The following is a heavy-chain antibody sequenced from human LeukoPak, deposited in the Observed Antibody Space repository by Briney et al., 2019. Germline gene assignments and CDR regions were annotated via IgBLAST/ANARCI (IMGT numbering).Heavy chain of an antibody. V-gene: IGHV1-2*04. J-gene: IGHJ6*02. Sequence: ASVKVSCKASGYTFTGYYMHWVRQAPGQGLEWMGWINPNSGGTNYAQKFQGWVTMTRDTSISTAYIELSSLRSDDTAVYYCARGGSYYFYNGMDVWGQGTTVTVSS. CDR3: ARGGSYYFYNGMDV. CDR1: GYTFTGYY. CDR2: INPNSGGT. D-gene: IGHD1-1*01.